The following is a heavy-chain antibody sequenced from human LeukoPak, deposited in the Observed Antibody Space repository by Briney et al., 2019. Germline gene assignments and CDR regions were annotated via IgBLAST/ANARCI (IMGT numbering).Heavy chain of an antibody. CDR1: GFTVSSNY. V-gene: IGHV3-66*02. CDR3: ARGNYGDYGGVWFDP. Sequence: GGSLILSCAASGFTVSSNYMSWVRQAPGKGLEWVSVIYSGGSTYYADSVKGRFTISRDNSKNTLYLQMNGLRAEDTAVYYCARGNYGDYGGVWFDPWGQGTLVTVSS. D-gene: IGHD4-17*01. J-gene: IGHJ5*02. CDR2: IYSGGST.